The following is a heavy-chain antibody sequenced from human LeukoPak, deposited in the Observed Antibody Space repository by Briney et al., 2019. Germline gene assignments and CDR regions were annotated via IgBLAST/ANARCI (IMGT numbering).Heavy chain of an antibody. CDR2: IYHSGST. J-gene: IGHJ4*02. CDR1: GGSISSSNW. V-gene: IGHV4-4*02. D-gene: IGHD2-2*01. CDR3: ARIVVVPAAIEYYVDY. Sequence: SGTLSLTCAVSGGSISSSNWWSWVRQPPGKGLEWIGEIYHSGSTNYNPSLKSRVTISVDKSKNQFSLKLSSVTAADTAVYYCARIVVVPAAIEYYVDYWGQGTLVTVSS.